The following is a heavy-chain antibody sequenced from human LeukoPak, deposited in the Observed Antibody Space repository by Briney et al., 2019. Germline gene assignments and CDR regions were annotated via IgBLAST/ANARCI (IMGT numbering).Heavy chain of an antibody. Sequence: SETLSLTCAVYGGSFSDYYWKWIRQSPGKGLEWIGEINHSGTTNYNPSLKSRVTISVDTSKNQFSLRLSSVTAADTAIYHCARGLRLPSRSTPAVPHVWSKGTTVTVSA. CDR1: GGSFSDYY. V-gene: IGHV4-34*01. J-gene: IGHJ6*04. D-gene: IGHD6-19*01. CDR3: ARGLRLPSRSTPAVPHV. CDR2: INHSGTT.